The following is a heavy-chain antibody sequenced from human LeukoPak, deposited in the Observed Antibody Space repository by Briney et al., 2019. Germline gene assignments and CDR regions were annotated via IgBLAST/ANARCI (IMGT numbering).Heavy chain of an antibody. D-gene: IGHD3-22*01. V-gene: IGHV4-59*01. CDR3: ARGDSSGYYFGNWFDP. J-gene: IGHJ5*02. CDR1: GGSISSYY. CDR2: IYYSGST. Sequence: SETLSLTCTVSGGSISSYYWSWIRQPPGKGLEWIGYIYYSGSTNYNPSLKSRVTIPVDTSKNQFSLKLSSVTAADTAVYYCARGDSSGYYFGNWFDPWGQGTLVTVSS.